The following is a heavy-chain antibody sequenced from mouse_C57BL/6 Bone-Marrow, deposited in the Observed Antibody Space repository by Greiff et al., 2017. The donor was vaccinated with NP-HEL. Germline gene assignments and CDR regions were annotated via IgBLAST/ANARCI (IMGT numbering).Heavy chain of an antibody. CDR1: GYSITSGYY. CDR3: ARGGNDYDVAFAY. V-gene: IGHV3-6*01. CDR2: ISYDGSN. J-gene: IGHJ3*01. Sequence: DVKLVESGPGLVKPSQSLSLTCSVTGYSITSGYYWNWIRQFPGNKLEWMGYISYDGSNNYNPSLKNRISITRDTSKNQFFLKLNSVTTEDTATYYCARGGNDYDVAFAYWGQGTLVTVSA. D-gene: IGHD2-4*01.